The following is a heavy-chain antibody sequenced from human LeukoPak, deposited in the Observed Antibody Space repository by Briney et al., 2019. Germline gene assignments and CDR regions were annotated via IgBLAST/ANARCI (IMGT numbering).Heavy chain of an antibody. D-gene: IGHD1-26*01. CDR2: IYYSGST. V-gene: IGHV4-39*01. CDR3: ARQGPSGSSTRYWFDP. J-gene: IGHJ5*02. Sequence: SETLSLTCTVSGGSISSSSYYWGWIRQPPGKGLEWIGGIYYSGSTYYNPSLKSRVTISVDTSKNQFSLKLSSVTAADTAVYYCARQGPSGSSTRYWFDPWGQGTLVTVSS. CDR1: GGSISSSSYY.